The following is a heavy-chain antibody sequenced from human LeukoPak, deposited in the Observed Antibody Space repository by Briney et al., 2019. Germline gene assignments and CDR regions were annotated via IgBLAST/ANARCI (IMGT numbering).Heavy chain of an antibody. Sequence: ASVNVSCKVSGYTLTELSMHWVRQAPGKGLEWMGGFDPENDKTIYSQKFQGRVTMTEDTSTDTAYMDLSSLRSEDTAVYYCAILLVGLNTFDYWGQGTLVTVSS. J-gene: IGHJ4*02. D-gene: IGHD1-26*01. CDR2: FDPENDKT. CDR1: GYTLTELS. V-gene: IGHV1-24*01. CDR3: AILLVGLNTFDY.